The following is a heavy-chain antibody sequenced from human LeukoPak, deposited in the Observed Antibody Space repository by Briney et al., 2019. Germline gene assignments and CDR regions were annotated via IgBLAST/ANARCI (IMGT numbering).Heavy chain of an antibody. D-gene: IGHD2-21*02. V-gene: IGHV1-69*13. Sequence: SVKVSCKASGYTFSDYYLHWVRQAPGQGLEWMGGIIPIFGTANYAQKFQGRVTITADESTSTAYMELSSLRSEDTAVYYCASNTPTNCGGDCYSYYYYYYMDVWGKGTTVAISS. CDR3: ASNTPTNCGGDCYSYYYYYYMDV. CDR1: GYTFSDYY. CDR2: IIPIFGTA. J-gene: IGHJ6*03.